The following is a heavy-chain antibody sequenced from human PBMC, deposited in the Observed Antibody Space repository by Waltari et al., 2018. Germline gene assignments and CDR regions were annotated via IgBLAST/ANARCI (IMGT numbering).Heavy chain of an antibody. CDR2: INPTSGGT. CDR3: ARPSPDYIIDAFDI. J-gene: IGHJ3*02. D-gene: IGHD5-12*01. Sequence: QVQLVQSGAEVKKPGASVKVSCKASGYTFTGYYMHWVRQAPGQGLEWMGRINPTSGGTNYAQKFQGRVTMTRDTSISTAYMELSRLRSDDTAVYYCARPSPDYIIDAFDIWGQGTMVTVSS. CDR1: GYTFTGYY. V-gene: IGHV1-2*06.